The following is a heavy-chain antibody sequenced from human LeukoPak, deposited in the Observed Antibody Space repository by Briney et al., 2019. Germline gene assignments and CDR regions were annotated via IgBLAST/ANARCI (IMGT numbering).Heavy chain of an antibody. CDR2: ISSSSSTI. Sequence: GGSLRLSCAASGFTFSSYSMNWVRQAPGKGLEWVSYISSSSSTIYYADSVKGRFTISRDNAKNSLYLQMNSLRAEDTAVYYCARDRMWLGSAFDIWGQGTMVTVSS. D-gene: IGHD5-12*01. V-gene: IGHV3-48*01. CDR1: GFTFSSYS. CDR3: ARDRMWLGSAFDI. J-gene: IGHJ3*02.